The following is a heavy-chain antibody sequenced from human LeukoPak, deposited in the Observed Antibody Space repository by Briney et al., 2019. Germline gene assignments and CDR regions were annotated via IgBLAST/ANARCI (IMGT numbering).Heavy chain of an antibody. Sequence: GGSLRLSCEASGFTFSAYAMTWVRQAPGKGLEWVSGINWNGGSTGYADSVKGRFTISRDNAKNSLYLQMNSLRAEDTALYYCARLVGGGSGTIGGQGTLVTVSS. CDR2: INWNGGST. CDR3: ARLVGGGSGTI. V-gene: IGHV3-20*04. D-gene: IGHD3-10*01. CDR1: GFTFSAYA. J-gene: IGHJ4*02.